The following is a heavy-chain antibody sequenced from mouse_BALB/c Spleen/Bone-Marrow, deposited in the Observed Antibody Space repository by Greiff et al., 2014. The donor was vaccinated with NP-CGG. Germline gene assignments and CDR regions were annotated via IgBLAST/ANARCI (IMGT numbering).Heavy chain of an antibody. D-gene: IGHD1-1*01. V-gene: IGHV1S53*02. CDR1: GYTFTVHA. Sequence: QVQLKESDAELVKPGASVKISCKASGYTFTVHAIHWVKQKPEQGLEWIGYISPGTGSIKYNEKFKDKVTLTADKSSSTAYMQLNSLTSEDSTVYFCNYYGNTFDYWGQGTTLTVSS. J-gene: IGHJ2*01. CDR2: ISPGTGSI. CDR3: NYYGNTFDY.